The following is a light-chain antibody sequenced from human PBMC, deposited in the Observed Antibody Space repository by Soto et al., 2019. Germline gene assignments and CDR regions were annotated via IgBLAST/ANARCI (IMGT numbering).Light chain of an antibody. CDR2: EVR. CDR1: IRDVGAYNL. J-gene: IGLJ2*01. CDR3: RSFTSKSTLI. V-gene: IGLV2-14*01. Sequence: QSALTQPASVSGSPGQSITISCAGTIRDVGAYNLVSWYQQYPGRAPQLILYEVRNRPSGISFRFSGFKSGNTASLTISGLQDEDEADYYCRSFTSKSTLIFGGGTKLTVL.